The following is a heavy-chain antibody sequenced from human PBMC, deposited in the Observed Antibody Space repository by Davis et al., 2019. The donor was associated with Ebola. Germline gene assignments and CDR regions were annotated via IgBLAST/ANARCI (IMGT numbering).Heavy chain of an antibody. J-gene: IGHJ6*04. CDR1: GGSISSSSYY. D-gene: IGHD2-8*01. V-gene: IGHV4-39*02. CDR3: ARDGLIRDYGMDF. CDR2: IYYSGST. Sequence: MPSETLSLTCTVSGGSISSSSYYWGWIRQPPGKGLEWIGSIYYSGSTYYNPSLKSRVTISVDTSKNQFSLKLSSVTAADTAVYYCARDGLIRDYGMDFWGKGTTVTVSS.